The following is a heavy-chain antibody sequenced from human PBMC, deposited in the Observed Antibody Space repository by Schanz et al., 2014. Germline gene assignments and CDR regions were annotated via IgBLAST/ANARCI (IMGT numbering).Heavy chain of an antibody. V-gene: IGHV1-69*02. J-gene: IGHJ6*02. CDR2: IIPVLAIA. D-gene: IGHD5-18*01. Sequence: QVQLVQSGAEVKKPGSSVKVSCTASGGTFSSYTISWIRQAPGQGLEWMGRIIPVLAIADYAQKFQGRVTITADKSTSTAYMELSSLRSEDTAVYYCARGPSQGYSYGHNIGAYYYGMGVWGQGTTVTVSS. CDR1: GGTFSSYT. CDR3: ARGPSQGYSYGHNIGAYYYGMGV.